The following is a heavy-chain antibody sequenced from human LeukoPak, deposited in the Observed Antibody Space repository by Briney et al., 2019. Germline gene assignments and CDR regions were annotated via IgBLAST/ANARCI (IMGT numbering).Heavy chain of an antibody. J-gene: IGHJ4*02. CDR3: ARVRNSGFRYVDS. CDR1: GYTFTNYA. Sequence: ASVKVSCKASGYTFTNYAINWVRQAPGQGLEWVGWISAYNGYTNYAQKLQGRVTMTTDTSTSTAYMDLRSLRSDDAAVYYCARVRNSGFRYVDSWGQGTLVTVSS. CDR2: ISAYNGYT. V-gene: IGHV1-18*01. D-gene: IGHD5-12*01.